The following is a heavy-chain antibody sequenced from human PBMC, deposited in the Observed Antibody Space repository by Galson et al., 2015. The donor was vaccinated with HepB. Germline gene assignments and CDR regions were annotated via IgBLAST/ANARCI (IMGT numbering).Heavy chain of an antibody. CDR2: ISWNSGSI. J-gene: IGHJ3*02. CDR3: AKDIGADSDDAFDI. Sequence: SLRLSCAASGFTFDDYAMHWVRQAPGKGLEWVSGISWNSGSIGYADSVKGRFTISRDNAKSSLYLQMNSLRAEDTALYYCAKDIGADSDDAFDIWGQGTMVTVSS. D-gene: IGHD2-15*01. V-gene: IGHV3-9*01. CDR1: GFTFDDYA.